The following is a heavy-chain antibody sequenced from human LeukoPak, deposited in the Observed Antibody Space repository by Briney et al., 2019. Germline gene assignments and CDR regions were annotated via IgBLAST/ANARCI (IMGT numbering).Heavy chain of an antibody. CDR1: GYSISSGYY. CDR2: IYHSGST. CDR3: ARRYSGSSALDY. Sequence: SETLSLTCTVSGYSISSGYYWGWIRQPPGKGLEWIGSIYHSGSTYYNPPLKSRVTISVDTSKNQFSLKLSSLTAADTAVYYCARRYSGSSALDYWGQGTLVTVSS. V-gene: IGHV4-38-2*02. J-gene: IGHJ4*02. D-gene: IGHD1-26*01.